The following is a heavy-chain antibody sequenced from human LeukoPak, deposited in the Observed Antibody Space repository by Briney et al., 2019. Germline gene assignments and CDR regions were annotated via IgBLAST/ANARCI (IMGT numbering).Heavy chain of an antibody. J-gene: IGHJ5*02. CDR2: IDHTGST. CDR1: GGTFRGYY. Sequence: SETLSLTCAVSGGTFRGYYWSWIRQPPGKGLAWIGEIDHTGSTNYNPSLESRVTLSVDTSKNQLSLHLHSLTAAHAAVYFCARGLRFHVGSGNSLHLWGQGTLVTVSS. D-gene: IGHD3-10*01. CDR3: ARGLRFHVGSGNSLHL. V-gene: IGHV4-34*01.